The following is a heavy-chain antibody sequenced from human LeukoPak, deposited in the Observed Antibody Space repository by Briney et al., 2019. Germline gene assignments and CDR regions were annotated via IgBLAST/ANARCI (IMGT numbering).Heavy chain of an antibody. V-gene: IGHV4-59*10. CDR3: AASLLRYFDWLLPGPYFDY. D-gene: IGHD3-9*01. Sequence: SETLSLTCAVYGGSFSGYYWSWIRQPAGKGLEWIGRIYTSGSTNYNPSLKSRVTMSVDTSKNQFSLKLSSVTAADTAVYYCAASLLRYFDWLLPGPYFDYWGQGTLVTVSS. J-gene: IGHJ4*02. CDR1: GGSFSGYY. CDR2: IYTSGST.